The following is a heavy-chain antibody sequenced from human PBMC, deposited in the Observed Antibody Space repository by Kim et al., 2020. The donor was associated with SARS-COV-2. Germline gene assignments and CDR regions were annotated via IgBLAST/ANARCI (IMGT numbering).Heavy chain of an antibody. CDR3: GREAVGDYGLDA. V-gene: IGHV4-31*02. D-gene: IGHD2-15*01. CDR2: T. Sequence: TYYHPTLKSRVSISVDTSKNQVTLRLSSVTGADTAIYYCGREAVGDYGLDAWGQGTTVTVSS. J-gene: IGHJ6*02.